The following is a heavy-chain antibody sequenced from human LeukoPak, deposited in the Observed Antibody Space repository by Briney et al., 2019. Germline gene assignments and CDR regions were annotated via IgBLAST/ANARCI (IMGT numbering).Heavy chain of an antibody. J-gene: IGHJ4*02. D-gene: IGHD5-24*01. CDR2: TGLNSVNT. Sequence: PGGSLRLSCAASGFTFSRHAMSWVRQAPGKGLEWVSTTGLNSVNTLCAESVQGRFSISRDNSKNTLDLQMDNLRVDDTAVYYCAKGDDIGKHPTRAYYFDIWAQGTLVTVSS. CDR3: AKGDDIGKHPTRAYYFDI. CDR1: GFTFSRHA. V-gene: IGHV3-23*01.